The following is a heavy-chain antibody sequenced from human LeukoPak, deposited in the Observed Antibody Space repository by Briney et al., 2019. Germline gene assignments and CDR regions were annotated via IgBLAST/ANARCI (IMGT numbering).Heavy chain of an antibody. CDR3: ARRSYDILTGYYNFDY. CDR2: ISAYNGNT. J-gene: IGHJ4*02. V-gene: IGHV1-18*04. D-gene: IGHD3-9*01. Sequence: GASVKVSRKASRYTFTSYGISWVRQAPGQGLECMGWISAYNGNTNYAQKLQGRVTMTTDPSTSTAYMELRSLRSDDTAVYYCARRSYDILTGYYNFDYWGQGTLVTVSS. CDR1: RYTFTSYG.